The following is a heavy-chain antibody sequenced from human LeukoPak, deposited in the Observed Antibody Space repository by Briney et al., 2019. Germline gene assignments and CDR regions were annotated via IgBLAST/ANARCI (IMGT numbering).Heavy chain of an antibody. CDR2: ISYDGSNK. V-gene: IGHV3-30*18. CDR1: GFTFSTYG. D-gene: IGHD3-3*01. Sequence: GRSLRLACVASGFTFSTYGMHWVRQAPRKGLEWVAVISYDGSNKYYADSVKGRFTISRDNSKNTLYLQMNSLRAEDTAVYYCAKDLGVRFLEWLLLIWGQGTLVTVSS. CDR3: AKDLGVRFLEWLLLI. J-gene: IGHJ4*02.